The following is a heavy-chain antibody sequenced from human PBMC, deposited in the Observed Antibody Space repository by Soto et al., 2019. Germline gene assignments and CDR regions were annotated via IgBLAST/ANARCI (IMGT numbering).Heavy chain of an antibody. V-gene: IGHV1-69*13. D-gene: IGHD3-9*01. CDR3: ARAPYDILTGYYSGYHFDY. Sequence: GASVKVSCKASGGTFSSYAISWVRQAPGQGLEWMGGIIPIFGTANYAQKFQGRVTITADESTSTAYMELSSLRSEDTAVYYCARAPYDILTGYYSGYHFDYWGQGTLVTVSS. J-gene: IGHJ4*02. CDR2: IIPIFGTA. CDR1: GGTFSSYA.